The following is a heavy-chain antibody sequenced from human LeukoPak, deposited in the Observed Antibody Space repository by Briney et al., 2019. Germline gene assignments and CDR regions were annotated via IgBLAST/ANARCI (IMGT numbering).Heavy chain of an antibody. CDR3: ARGVAAAYLQH. D-gene: IGHD6-13*01. CDR2: IYSGGST. J-gene: IGHJ1*01. Sequence: PGGSLRLSCAASGFTVSSNYMSWVRQAPGKGLEWVSVIYSGGSTYYADSVKGRFTISRDNSKNTLYLQMNSLRAEDTAVYYCARGVAAAYLQHWGQGTLVTVSS. V-gene: IGHV3-66*01. CDR1: GFTVSSNY.